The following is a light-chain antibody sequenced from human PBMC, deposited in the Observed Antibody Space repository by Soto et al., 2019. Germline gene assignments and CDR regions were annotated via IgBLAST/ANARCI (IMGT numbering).Light chain of an antibody. V-gene: IGLV1-40*01. CDR2: ANS. Sequence: QSVLTQPPSVSGAPGQRVTISCTGSSSNIGAGYDVHWYQQLPGTAPKLLIYANSNRPSGVPDRFSGSKSGPSASLAITGLQAEDEAHYYCQSYDTSLSVVFGGGTKLTVL. CDR1: SSNIGAGYD. CDR3: QSYDTSLSVV. J-gene: IGLJ2*01.